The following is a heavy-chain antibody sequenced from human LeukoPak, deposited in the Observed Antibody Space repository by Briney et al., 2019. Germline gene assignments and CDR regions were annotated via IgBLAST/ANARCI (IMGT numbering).Heavy chain of an antibody. Sequence: SGGSLRLSCEGSGFTFNGYGMSWVRQAPGKGLEWVAVTGGSDDNTHYADSVKGRFTISRDNSENRLFLQMNSLRPEDSALYYCTKDLMTGFSSGWYFAYWGQGTLVTVSS. CDR2: TGGSDDNT. V-gene: IGHV3-23*01. CDR3: TKDLMTGFSSGWYFAY. CDR1: GFTFNGYG. D-gene: IGHD6-19*01. J-gene: IGHJ4*02.